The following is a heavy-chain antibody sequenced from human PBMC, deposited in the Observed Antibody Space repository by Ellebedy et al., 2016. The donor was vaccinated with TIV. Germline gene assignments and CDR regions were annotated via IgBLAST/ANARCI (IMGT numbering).Heavy chain of an antibody. V-gene: IGHV3-7*04. CDR2: INQDGSEK. CDR3: AGGGVG. D-gene: IGHD1-26*01. Sequence: GESLKISCATSGFTFSRYWMIWVRQTPGKGLEWVANINQDGSEKYYVDSVKGRFTISRDNAKNSLYLQMNSLRVEEPVVFYWAGGGVGWGQGTLVTVSS. J-gene: IGHJ4*02. CDR1: GFTFSRYW.